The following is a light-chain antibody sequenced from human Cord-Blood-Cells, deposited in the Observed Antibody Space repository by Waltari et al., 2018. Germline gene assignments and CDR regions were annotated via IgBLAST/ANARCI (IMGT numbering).Light chain of an antibody. Sequence: EIVMTQSPATLSVSPGERATLSCRASQSVSSNLAWYQQKPGQAPRLLIYGASTRATGIPARFRGSGSGTEFTRTISSLQSEDFAVYYCQQYNNWPIFGPGTKVDIK. CDR2: GAS. CDR1: QSVSSN. J-gene: IGKJ3*01. CDR3: QQYNNWPI. V-gene: IGKV3-15*01.